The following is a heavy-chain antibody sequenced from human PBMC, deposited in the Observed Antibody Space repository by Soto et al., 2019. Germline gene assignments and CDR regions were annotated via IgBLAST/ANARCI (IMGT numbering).Heavy chain of an antibody. CDR3: ARENYYDSSGCFDC. J-gene: IGHJ4*02. D-gene: IGHD3-22*01. Sequence: GGSLRLSCAASGFTFSSYAMHWVRQAPGKGLEWVAVISYDGSNKYYSDSAKGRFTISRYNSKNTLYLQMNSLRAEDTAVYYCARENYYDSSGCFDCWGQGNLVTVSS. CDR2: ISYDGSNK. V-gene: IGHV3-30-3*01. CDR1: GFTFSSYA.